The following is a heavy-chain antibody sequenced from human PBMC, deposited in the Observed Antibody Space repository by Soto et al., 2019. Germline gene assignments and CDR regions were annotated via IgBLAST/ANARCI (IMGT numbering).Heavy chain of an antibody. CDR2: INTKTGGT. J-gene: IGHJ5*02. V-gene: IGHV1-2*02. CDR1: GYSFTDYY. CDR3: ARVGPTGWFDP. Sequence: QVHLVQSGAEVKKPGASVKVSCKASGYSFTDYYMHWVRQAPGQGLEWMGWINTKTGGTNYAQRVPGRVTMTGDTSINTAYMELSRLRSDETAVYYCARVGPTGWFDPWCQGTVVTVSS.